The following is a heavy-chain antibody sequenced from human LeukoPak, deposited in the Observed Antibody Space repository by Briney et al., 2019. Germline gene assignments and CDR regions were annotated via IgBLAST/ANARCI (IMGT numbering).Heavy chain of an antibody. J-gene: IGHJ3*02. Sequence: PGGSLRLSCAASGFTFSSYAMHRVRQAPGKGLEWVAVISYDGSNKYYADSVKGRFTISRDNSKNTLYLQMNSLGAEDTAVYYCAREVGDYHDAFDIWGQGTMVTVSS. D-gene: IGHD4-17*01. V-gene: IGHV3-30-3*01. CDR2: ISYDGSNK. CDR1: GFTFSSYA. CDR3: AREVGDYHDAFDI.